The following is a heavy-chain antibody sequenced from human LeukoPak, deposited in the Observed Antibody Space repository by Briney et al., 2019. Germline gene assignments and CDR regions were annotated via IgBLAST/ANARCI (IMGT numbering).Heavy chain of an antibody. CDR2: IWYDGSNK. V-gene: IGHV3-33*08. CDR1: GFTFSSYG. CDR3: ARGRAAAGWFDY. J-gene: IGHJ4*02. D-gene: IGHD6-13*01. Sequence: GGSLRLSCGASGFTFSSYGMHWVRQAPGKGLEWVAVIWYDGSNKYYADSVKGRFTISRDNSKNTLYLQMNSLRAEDTAVYYCARGRAAAGWFDYWGQGTLVTVSS.